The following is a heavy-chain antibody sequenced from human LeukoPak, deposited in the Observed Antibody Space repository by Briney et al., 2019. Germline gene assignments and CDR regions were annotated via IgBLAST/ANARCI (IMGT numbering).Heavy chain of an antibody. CDR3: AKDQKRGYSYGYLFYYYYMDV. V-gene: IGHV3-11*01. J-gene: IGHJ6*03. CDR2: ISSSGSTI. D-gene: IGHD5-18*01. Sequence: PGGSLRLSCAASGFTFSDYYMSWIRQAPGKGLEWVSYISSSGSTIYYADSAKGRFTISRDNAKNSLYLQMNSLRAEDTAVYYCAKDQKRGYSYGYLFYYYYMDVWGKGTTVTISS. CDR1: GFTFSDYY.